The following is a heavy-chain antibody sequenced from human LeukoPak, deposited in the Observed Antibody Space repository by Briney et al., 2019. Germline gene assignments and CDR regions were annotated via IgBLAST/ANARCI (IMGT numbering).Heavy chain of an antibody. J-gene: IGHJ4*02. D-gene: IGHD2-15*01. Sequence: GSLRLSCAASGLTFSSYSMNWVRQAPRKGLEWVSSTCSSSRYIYYADSVKGRFTISRDNAKNSLYLQMNSLRAEDTAVYYCARAAYSPNFDYWGQGTLVTVPS. CDR2: TCSSSRYI. CDR3: ARAAYSPNFDY. V-gene: IGHV3-21*01. CDR1: GLTFSSYS.